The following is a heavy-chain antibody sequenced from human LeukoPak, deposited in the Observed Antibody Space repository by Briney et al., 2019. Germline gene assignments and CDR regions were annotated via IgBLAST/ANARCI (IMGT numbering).Heavy chain of an antibody. CDR1: GGSISSYY. V-gene: IGHV4-59*01. D-gene: IGHD2-8*01. CDR3: ARNGPRGYYYMDV. J-gene: IGHJ6*03. Sequence: PSETLSLTCTVSGGSISSYYWSWIRQSPGKGLEWIGYIYYSGSTNYNPSLKSRVTISVDTSKNQFSLKLSSVTAADTAVYYCARNGPRGYYYMDVWGKGTTVTVSS. CDR2: IYYSGST.